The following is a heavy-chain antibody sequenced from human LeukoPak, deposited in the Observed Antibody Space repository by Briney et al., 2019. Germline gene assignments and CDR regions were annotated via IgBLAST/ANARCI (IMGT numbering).Heavy chain of an antibody. V-gene: IGHV4-59*08. CDR3: ARSWAAKWELPGPFDS. D-gene: IGHD1-26*01. J-gene: IGHJ4*02. Sequence: PSETLSLTCTVSVASMNNYYWSWIRQSPEKGLESLGFVFSRRTTNLNPSLKSRLIMSIDTSKNQFSLRLRSVTAADTAVYFCARSWAAKWELPGPFDSWGQGRLVSVSS. CDR2: VFSRRTT. CDR1: VASMNNYY.